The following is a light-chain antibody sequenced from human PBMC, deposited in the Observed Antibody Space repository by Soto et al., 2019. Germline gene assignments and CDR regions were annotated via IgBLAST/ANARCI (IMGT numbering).Light chain of an antibody. CDR2: AAS. Sequence: DIQMTQSPSSLSASVGDRVTITCRASQSIGSYLNWYQQERGKAPKLLIYAASSLQSGVPSRFSGSGSGTDFTLTISSLQPEDFATYYCQQSYRIPRTFGQGTKVDIK. CDR1: QSIGSY. V-gene: IGKV1-39*01. J-gene: IGKJ1*01. CDR3: QQSYRIPRT.